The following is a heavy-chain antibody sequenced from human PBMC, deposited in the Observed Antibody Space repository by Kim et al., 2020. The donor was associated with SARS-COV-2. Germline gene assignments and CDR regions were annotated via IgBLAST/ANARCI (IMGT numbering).Heavy chain of an antibody. Sequence: GESLKISCKGSGYSFTSYWIGWVRQMPGKGLEWMGIIYPGDSDTRYSPSFQGQVTISADKSISTAYLQWSSLKASDTAMYYCARHITHYYDSSGYRYYYYGMDVWGQGTTVTVSS. CDR2: IYPGDSDT. D-gene: IGHD3-22*01. CDR3: ARHITHYYDSSGYRYYYYGMDV. CDR1: GYSFTSYW. V-gene: IGHV5-51*01. J-gene: IGHJ6*02.